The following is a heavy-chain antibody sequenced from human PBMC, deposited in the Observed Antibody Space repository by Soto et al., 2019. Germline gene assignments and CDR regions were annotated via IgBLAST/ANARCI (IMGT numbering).Heavy chain of an antibody. CDR3: ATNRREVRFXGRLGPASYYYYYGMDV. J-gene: IGHJ6*02. CDR2: IIPVFGTA. CDR1: RGTLSSSP. D-gene: IGHD3-3*01. Sequence: SVTVSCQASRGTLSSSPISWVRQAPGQGLEWMGGIIPVFGTATYAQKFQGRVTSTADESTITAYMELSSLRSEDTAVDYGATNRREVRFXGRLGPASYYYYYGMDVWGQGTTVTVSS. V-gene: IGHV1-69*13.